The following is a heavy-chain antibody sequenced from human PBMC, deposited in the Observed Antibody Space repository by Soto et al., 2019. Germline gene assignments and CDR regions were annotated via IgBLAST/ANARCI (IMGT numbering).Heavy chain of an antibody. V-gene: IGHV3-23*01. CDR2: ISGSGGST. Sequence: GSLRLSCAASGFTFSSYAMSWVRQAPGKGLEWVSAISGSGGSTYYADSVKGRSTISRDNSKNTLYLQMNSLRAEDTAVYYCAKDFYSSSWYRVEYYYYGMDVWGQGTTVTVSS. D-gene: IGHD6-13*01. CDR3: AKDFYSSSWYRVEYYYYGMDV. J-gene: IGHJ6*02. CDR1: GFTFSSYA.